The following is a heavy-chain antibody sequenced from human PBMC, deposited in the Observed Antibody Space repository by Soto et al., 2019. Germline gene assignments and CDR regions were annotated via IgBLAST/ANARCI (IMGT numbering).Heavy chain of an antibody. CDR1: GYTFTSYG. J-gene: IGHJ6*02. D-gene: IGHD5-18*01. V-gene: IGHV1-18*01. CDR2: ISAYNGNT. CDR3: ARNPWIKLWRYDYYYYYYGMDV. Sequence: ASVKVSCKASGYTFTSYGISWVRQAPGQGLEWMGWISAYNGNTNYAQKLQGRVTMTTDTSTSTAYMELRSLRSDDTAVYYCARNPWIKLWRYDYYYYYYGMDVWGQGTTVTVSS.